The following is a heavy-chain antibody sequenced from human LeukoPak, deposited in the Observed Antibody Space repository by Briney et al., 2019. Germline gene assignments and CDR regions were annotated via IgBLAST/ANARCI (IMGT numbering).Heavy chain of an antibody. J-gene: IGHJ4*02. CDR2: ISSSSSYI. Sequence: GGSLRLSCAASGFTFSSYSMNWVRQAPGKGLEWVSSISSSSSYIYYADSVKGRFTISRDNAKNSLYLQMNSLRAEDTAVYYCAREGWYSGSYYVFYFDYWGQGTLVTVSS. CDR1: GFTFSSYS. D-gene: IGHD1-26*01. CDR3: AREGWYSGSYYVFYFDY. V-gene: IGHV3-21*01.